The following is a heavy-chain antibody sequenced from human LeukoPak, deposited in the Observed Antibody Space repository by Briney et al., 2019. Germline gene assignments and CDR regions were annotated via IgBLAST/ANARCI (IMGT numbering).Heavy chain of an antibody. D-gene: IGHD3-16*01. CDR3: ARHRFGHLFDY. J-gene: IGHJ4*02. CDR2: VYHTGHT. Sequence: SETLSLTCTVSGDSISGYYWSWIRQPPGKGLEWIGYVYHTGHTHYSPSLKSRVTVSLDTSRSQVSLILSSVTAADTAVYYCARHRFGHLFDYWGQGTLVIVSS. V-gene: IGHV4-59*01. CDR1: GDSISGYY.